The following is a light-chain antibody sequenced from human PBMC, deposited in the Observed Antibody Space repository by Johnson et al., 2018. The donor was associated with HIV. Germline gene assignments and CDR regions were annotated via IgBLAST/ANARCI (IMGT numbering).Light chain of an antibody. J-gene: IGLJ1*01. CDR1: SSNIGNNS. CDR3: GTYDNSPGAHYV. Sequence: QSALTQPPSVSAAPGQKVTISCSGSSSNIGNNSVSWYQQLPGTAPKLLIYENNKRPSGIPDRFSASQSGTSATLDITGLQPGDEADYYCGTYDNSPGAHYVVGSETKVTVL. V-gene: IGLV1-51*02. CDR2: ENN.